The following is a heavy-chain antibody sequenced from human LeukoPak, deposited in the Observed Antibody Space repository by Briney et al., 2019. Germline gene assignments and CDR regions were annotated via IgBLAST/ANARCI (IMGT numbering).Heavy chain of an antibody. CDR3: ARRGYYDFWSGYYAHYHYYYYMDV. V-gene: IGHV3-66*04. D-gene: IGHD3-3*01. CDR2: IYSSGST. J-gene: IGHJ6*03. Sequence: GGSLRLSCAASGFTVSSNYMSWVRQAPGKGLEWVSVIYSSGSTYYADSVKGRFTISRDNAKNSLYLQMNSLRAEDTAVYYCARRGYYDFWSGYYAHYHYYYYMDVWGKGTTVTVSS. CDR1: GFTVSSNY.